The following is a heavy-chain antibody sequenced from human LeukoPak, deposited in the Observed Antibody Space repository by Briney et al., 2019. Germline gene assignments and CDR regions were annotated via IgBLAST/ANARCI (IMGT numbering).Heavy chain of an antibody. CDR1: AGSITSHDYY. Sequence: SETLSLTCTVSAGSITSHDYYWSWIRQAPGKGLEWIGYTHNSGSTFYNPSLKSRFTISVDTSKNQFSLKLNSVTAADTAVYYCARHYGPWGQGTLVTVSS. CDR2: THNSGST. V-gene: IGHV4-30-4*01. D-gene: IGHD3-16*01. CDR3: ARHYGP. J-gene: IGHJ5*02.